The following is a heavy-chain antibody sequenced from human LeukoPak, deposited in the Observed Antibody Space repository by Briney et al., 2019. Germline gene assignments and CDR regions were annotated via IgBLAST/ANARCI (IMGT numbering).Heavy chain of an antibody. CDR3: AKGSKVLLFTRDHYMDV. CDR2: IRHDGINK. D-gene: IGHD2/OR15-2a*01. J-gene: IGHJ6*03. CDR1: GFTFRGSA. V-gene: IGHV3-30*02. Sequence: GGSLRLSCAGSGFTFRGSAMHWVRQAPGKGLEWVAFIRHDGINKYYADSVKGRFTISRDNSKNTLYLQMNSLRAEDTAVYYCAKGSKVLLFTRDHYMDVWGKGTTVTVSS.